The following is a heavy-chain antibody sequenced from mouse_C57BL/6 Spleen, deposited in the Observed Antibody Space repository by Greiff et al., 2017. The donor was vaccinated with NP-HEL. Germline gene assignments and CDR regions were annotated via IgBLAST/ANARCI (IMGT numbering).Heavy chain of an antibody. CDR2: IYPGDGDT. D-gene: IGHD3-2*02. V-gene: IGHV1-82*01. CDR3: ARIRTGGYAMDY. Sequence: VKLMESGPELVKPGASVKISCKASGYAFSSSWMNWVKQRPGKGLEWIGRIYPGDGDTNYNGKFKGKATLTADKSSSTAYMQLSSLTSEDSAVYFCARIRTGGYAMDYWGQGTSVTVSS. J-gene: IGHJ4*01. CDR1: GYAFSSSW.